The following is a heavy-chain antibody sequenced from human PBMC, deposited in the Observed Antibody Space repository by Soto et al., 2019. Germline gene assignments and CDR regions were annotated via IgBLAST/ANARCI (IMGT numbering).Heavy chain of an antibody. CDR2: IIPILGIA. CDR1: GGTFSSYT. J-gene: IGHJ5*02. Sequence: QVQLVQSGAEVKKPGSSVKVSCKASGGTFSSYTISWVRQAPGQGLEWMGRIIPILGIANYAQKFQGRVKITADKSTSTAYMELSRLRSEDTAVYYCARDSYGSGSYLLSWFDPWGQGTLVTVSS. CDR3: ARDSYGSGSYLLSWFDP. D-gene: IGHD3-10*01. V-gene: IGHV1-69*08.